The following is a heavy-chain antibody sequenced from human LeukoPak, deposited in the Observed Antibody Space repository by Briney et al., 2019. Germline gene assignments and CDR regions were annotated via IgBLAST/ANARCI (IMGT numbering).Heavy chain of an antibody. D-gene: IGHD1-20*01. V-gene: IGHV3-30*02. Sequence: QPGGSLRLSCAASGFTFSGYGMHWVRQAPGKGLEWVAFIRYDGSNKYYADSVKGRFTISRDNSKNTLYLQMNSLRAEDTAVYYCARLGGITGRNYFDYWGQGTLVTVSS. J-gene: IGHJ4*02. CDR3: ARLGGITGRNYFDY. CDR2: IRYDGSNK. CDR1: GFTFSGYG.